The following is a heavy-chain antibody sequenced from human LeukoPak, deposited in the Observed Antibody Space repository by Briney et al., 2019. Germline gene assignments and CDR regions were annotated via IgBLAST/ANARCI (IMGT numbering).Heavy chain of an antibody. CDR2: INPNSGGT. Sequence: ASVKVSCKASGYTFTGYYMHWVRQALGQGLEWMGWINPNSGGTNYAQKFQGRVTMTRDTSISTAYMELSRLRSDDTAVYYCARNPSQERYQAYYFDYWGQGTLVTVSS. CDR1: GYTFTGYY. V-gene: IGHV1-2*02. CDR3: ARNPSQERYQAYYFDY. J-gene: IGHJ4*02. D-gene: IGHD2-2*01.